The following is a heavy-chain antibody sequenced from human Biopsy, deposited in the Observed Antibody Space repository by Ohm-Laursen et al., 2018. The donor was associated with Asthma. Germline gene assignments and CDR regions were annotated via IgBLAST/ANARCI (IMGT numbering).Heavy chain of an antibody. V-gene: IGHV1-69*13. J-gene: IGHJ4*02. CDR1: GGTFNTYV. D-gene: IGHD1-26*01. CDR2: INSVFGTT. CDR3: ARKAGSCISRTYYSLDF. Sequence: SVKVSCKSLGGTFNTYVIGWVRQAPGQGLEWMGGINSVFGTTTYPQKFQDRVTITADDSTSTVYMELSSLRPEDTAVYYCARKAGSCISRTYYSLDFWGQGTLVTVSS.